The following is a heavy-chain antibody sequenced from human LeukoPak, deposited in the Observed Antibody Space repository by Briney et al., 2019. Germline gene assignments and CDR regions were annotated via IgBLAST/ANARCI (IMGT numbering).Heavy chain of an antibody. J-gene: IGHJ5*02. CDR1: GDSVSNNTTA. CDR2: TYYRSQWYN. Sequence: SQTLSLTCAISGDSVSNNTTACNWIRQSPSRGLEWLGRTYYRSQWYNDYAISVMSRISITSDTSKNQFSLQLNSVTPEDTAVYYCARGVSRLNWFDPWGQGTLVTVSS. V-gene: IGHV6-1*01. CDR3: ARGVSRLNWFDP. D-gene: IGHD3-16*01.